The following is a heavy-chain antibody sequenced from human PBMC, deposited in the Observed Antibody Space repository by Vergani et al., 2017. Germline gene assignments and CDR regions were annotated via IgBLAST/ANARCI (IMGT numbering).Heavy chain of an antibody. J-gene: IGHJ6*02. V-gene: IGHV1-69*13. CDR1: GGTFSSYA. D-gene: IGHD5-12*01. CDR2: IIPIFGTA. Sequence: QVQLVQSGAEVKKPGSSVKVSCKASGGTFSSYAISWVRQAPGQGLEWMGRIIPIFGTANYAQKFQGRVTITADESTSTAYMELSSLRSEDTAVYYCAGDGRYRGYEVYYYYGMDVWGQGTTVTVSS. CDR3: AGDGRYRGYEVYYYYGMDV.